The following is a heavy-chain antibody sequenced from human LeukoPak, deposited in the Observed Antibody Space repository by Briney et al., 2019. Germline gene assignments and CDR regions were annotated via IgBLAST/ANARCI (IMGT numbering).Heavy chain of an antibody. V-gene: IGHV5-10-1*01. CDR2: IDPSDSYT. Sequence: GESLKISCKGSGYIFTSYWIGWVRQMPGKGLEWMGRIDPSDSYTNYSPSFQGHVTISADKSISTAYLQLSSLKASDTAMYYCARHVPSGSYVGHWFDPWGQGTPVTVSS. CDR3: ARHVPSGSYVGHWFDP. CDR1: GYIFTSYW. D-gene: IGHD3-16*01. J-gene: IGHJ5*02.